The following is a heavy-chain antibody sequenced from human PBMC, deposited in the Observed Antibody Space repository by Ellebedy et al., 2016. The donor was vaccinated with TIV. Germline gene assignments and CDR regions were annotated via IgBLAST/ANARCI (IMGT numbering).Heavy chain of an antibody. J-gene: IGHJ4*02. Sequence: GESLKISCAASGFTFSSYAMHWVRQAPGKGLEWVAVISYDGSNKYYADSVKGRLTISRDNSKNTLYLQMNSLRAEDTAVYYCLSRYYYDSSGYYSAKASFDYWGQGTLVTVSS. D-gene: IGHD3-22*01. CDR3: LSRYYYDSSGYYSAKASFDY. CDR2: ISYDGSNK. CDR1: GFTFSSYA. V-gene: IGHV3-30-3*01.